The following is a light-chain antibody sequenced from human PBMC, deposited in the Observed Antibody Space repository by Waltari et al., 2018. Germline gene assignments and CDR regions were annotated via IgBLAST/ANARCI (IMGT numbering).Light chain of an antibody. J-gene: IGKJ1*01. CDR3: QQYYSTPWT. V-gene: IGKV4-1*01. CDR2: WAS. Sequence: DIVMTQSPDSLAVSLGARATINCKSRQSVLYSSNNKNYLAWYQQKPGQPPKLHIYWASTRESGVPDRFSGSGSGTDFTLTISSLQAEDVAVYYCQQYYSTPWTFGQGTKVEIK. CDR1: QSVLYSSNNKNY.